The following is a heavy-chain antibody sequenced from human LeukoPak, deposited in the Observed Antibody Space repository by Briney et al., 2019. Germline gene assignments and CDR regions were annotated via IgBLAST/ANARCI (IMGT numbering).Heavy chain of an antibody. J-gene: IGHJ4*02. Sequence: AASVKVSRKASGYMFTGYYMHWVRQAPGQGLEWMGWINPNSGGTNYAQKFQGRVTMTRDTSISTAYMELSSLRSDDTAVYYCARGYCSGDCFTLFDYWGQGTLVTVSS. CDR3: ARGYCSGDCFTLFDY. D-gene: IGHD2-21*02. CDR2: INPNSGGT. CDR1: GYMFTGYY. V-gene: IGHV1-2*02.